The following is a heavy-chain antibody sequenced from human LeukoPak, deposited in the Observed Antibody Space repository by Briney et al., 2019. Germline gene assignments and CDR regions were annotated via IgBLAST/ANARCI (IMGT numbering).Heavy chain of an antibody. J-gene: IGHJ4*02. CDR1: GFTFSSYG. D-gene: IGHD3-22*01. V-gene: IGHV3-30*18. CDR2: ISYDGSNK. CDR3: AKDRPPSDYYDSSGYYYPLDY. Sequence: GGSLRFSCAASGFTFSSYGMHWVRQAPGKGLEWVAVISYDGSNKYYADSVKGRFTISRDNSKNTLYLQMNSLRAEDTAVYYCAKDRPPSDYYDSSGYYYPLDYWGQGTLVTVSS.